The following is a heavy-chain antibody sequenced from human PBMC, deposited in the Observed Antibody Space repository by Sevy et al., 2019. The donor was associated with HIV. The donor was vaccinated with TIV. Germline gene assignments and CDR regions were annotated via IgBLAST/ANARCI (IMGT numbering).Heavy chain of an antibody. CDR2: ISGSGGST. V-gene: IGHV3-23*01. Sequence: GGSLRLSCAASGFTFSSYAMSWVRQAPGKGLEWVSAISGSGGSTYYADSVKGRFTISRDNSKNTLYLQMNSLRAEDMAVYYCAKYGGSYQNFDYWGQGTLVTVSS. CDR1: GFTFSSYA. D-gene: IGHD1-26*01. J-gene: IGHJ4*02. CDR3: AKYGGSYQNFDY.